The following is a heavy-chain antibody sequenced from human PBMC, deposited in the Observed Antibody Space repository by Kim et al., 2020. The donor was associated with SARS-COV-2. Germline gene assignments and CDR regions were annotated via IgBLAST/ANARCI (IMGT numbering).Heavy chain of an antibody. D-gene: IGHD6-19*01. CDR1: GGSFSGYY. Sequence: SETLSLTCAVYGGSFSGYYWSWIRQPPGKGLEWIGEINHSGSTNYNPSLKSRVTISVDTSKNQFSLKLSSVTAADTAVYYCARGTRQWQGRGHYYYYMDV. J-gene: IGHJ6*03. CDR3: ARGTRQWQGRGHYYYYMDV. CDR2: INHSGST. V-gene: IGHV4-34*01.